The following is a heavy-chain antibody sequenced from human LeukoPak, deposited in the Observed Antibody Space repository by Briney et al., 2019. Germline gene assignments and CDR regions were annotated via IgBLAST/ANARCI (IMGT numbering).Heavy chain of an antibody. CDR3: ARAEMGPYCSSPICYAHYYYYYMDV. J-gene: IGHJ6*03. Sequence: GGSLRLSCAASGFTVSSNYMSWVRQAPGKGLEWVSVIYSGGSTYYADSVKGRFTISRDNSKNTLYLQMNSLRAEDTAVYYCARAEMGPYCSSPICYAHYYYYYMDVWGKGTTVTVSS. V-gene: IGHV3-53*01. CDR2: IYSGGST. D-gene: IGHD2-2*01. CDR1: GFTVSSNY.